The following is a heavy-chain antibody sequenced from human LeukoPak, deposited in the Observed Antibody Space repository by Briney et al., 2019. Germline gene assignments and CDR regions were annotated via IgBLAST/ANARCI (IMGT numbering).Heavy chain of an antibody. D-gene: IGHD5-24*01. J-gene: IGHJ4*02. Sequence: GGSLRLSCAASGFTFNTYSMNWVRQAPGKGLEWVSSISSSSKYIYYADSVKGRFTISRDISKNTLYLQMNSLTAEDSAVYYCAKEFIAGDGHVDCDSWGQGTLVTVSS. V-gene: IGHV3-21*04. CDR3: AKEFIAGDGHVDCDS. CDR2: ISSSSKYI. CDR1: GFTFNTYS.